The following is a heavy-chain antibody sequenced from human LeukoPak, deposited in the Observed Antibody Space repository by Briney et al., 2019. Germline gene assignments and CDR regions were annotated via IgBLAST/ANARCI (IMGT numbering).Heavy chain of an antibody. Sequence: SQTLSLTCTVAGGPISSFDYYWSWIRQHPEKGLEWIAYMHNSGFAYYNPSLKSRVTVSVDASKNQFSLWLSSVTAADTAVYYCARQIAVAGKAGFDYWGQGTLVTVSS. D-gene: IGHD6-19*01. CDR2: MHNSGFA. J-gene: IGHJ4*02. CDR1: GGPISSFDYY. V-gene: IGHV4-31*03. CDR3: ARQIAVAGKAGFDY.